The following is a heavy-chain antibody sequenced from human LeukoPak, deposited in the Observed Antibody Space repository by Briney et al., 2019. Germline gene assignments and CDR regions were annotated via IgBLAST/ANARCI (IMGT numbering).Heavy chain of an antibody. J-gene: IGHJ4*02. V-gene: IGHV3-53*05. D-gene: IGHD2-2*01. CDR1: GFTVSSNY. CDR2: IYSGGST. Sequence: GGSLRLSCAASGFTVSSNYMSWVRQAPGKGLEWVSVIYSGGSTYYADSVKGRFTISRDNSKNTVYLQMNSLRDDDTAVYYCAKAYLRYCSSANCSRFDYWGQGTLVTVSS. CDR3: AKAYLRYCSSANCSRFDY.